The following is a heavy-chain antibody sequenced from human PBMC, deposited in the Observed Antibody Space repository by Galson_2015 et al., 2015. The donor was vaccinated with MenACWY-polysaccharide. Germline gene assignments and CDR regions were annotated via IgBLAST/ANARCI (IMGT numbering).Heavy chain of an antibody. V-gene: IGHV3-21*01. CDR3: ARGPRRDSVNWGMDV. D-gene: IGHD1-1*01. CDR2: ISDSSSYI. Sequence: SLRLAGAASGFSFSSYRMNWVRQAPGEGLEWVSSISDSSSYIYYADSVKGRFTIYRDNAKNSLYLQMNSLRAEDTAVYYCARGPRRDSVNWGMDVWGQGTTVTVSS. CDR1: GFSFSSYR. J-gene: IGHJ6*02.